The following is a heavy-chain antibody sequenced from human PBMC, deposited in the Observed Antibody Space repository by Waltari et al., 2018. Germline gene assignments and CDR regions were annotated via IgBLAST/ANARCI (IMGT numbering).Heavy chain of an antibody. Sequence: EVQLVESGGGVVQPGGSLRLSCAASGFTFSDHYMDWVRQAPVNGLEWVGRIREKASSYSTEYAASVKGRFTISRDDSKNSLYLQMNSLKTEDTGVYFCARVTTDTATVDYWGQGALVTVSS. CDR1: GFTFSDHY. J-gene: IGHJ4*02. CDR3: ARVTTDTATVDY. D-gene: IGHD5-18*01. CDR2: IREKASSYST. V-gene: IGHV3-72*01.